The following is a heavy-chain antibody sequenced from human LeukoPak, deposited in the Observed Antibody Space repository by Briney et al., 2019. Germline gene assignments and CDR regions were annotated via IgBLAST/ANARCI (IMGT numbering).Heavy chain of an antibody. CDR1: GFTFSSYS. J-gene: IGHJ4*02. Sequence: GGSLRLSCAASGFTFSSYSMNWVRQAPGKGLEWVSSISGTSDYIYYADSVKGRFTISRDNGQNSLYLQMNSLRAEDAAVYYCARREPQGCSGTSCFAGPVGHWGQGTLVTVSS. D-gene: IGHD2-2*01. CDR2: ISGTSDYI. V-gene: IGHV3-21*06. CDR3: ARREPQGCSGTSCFAGPVGH.